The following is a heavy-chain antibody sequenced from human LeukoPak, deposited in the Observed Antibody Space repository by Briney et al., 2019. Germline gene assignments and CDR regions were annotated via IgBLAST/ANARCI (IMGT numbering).Heavy chain of an antibody. CDR3: ARLYYADSGTYNRPFDY. Sequence: GGSLRLSCAASGFTLNSYWMSWVRQAPGKGLEWVANMKQDGSDKYYVDSVKGRFTISRDNAKNSLYLQMNSLRAEDTAVYYCARLYYADSGTYNRPFDYWGQGTLVTVSS. J-gene: IGHJ4*02. D-gene: IGHD3-10*01. CDR1: GFTLNSYW. V-gene: IGHV3-7*04. CDR2: MKQDGSDK.